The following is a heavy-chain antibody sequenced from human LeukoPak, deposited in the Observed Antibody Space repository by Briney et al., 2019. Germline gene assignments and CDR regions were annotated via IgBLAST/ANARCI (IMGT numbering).Heavy chain of an antibody. CDR3: ARRAGAYSHPYDC. CDR2: IYSSVT. J-gene: IGHJ4*02. Sequence: PGGSLRLSCTVSGFTISSNSMSWVRQAPGKGLEWVSFIYSSVTHYSDSVKGRFTISRDNSKNTLFLQMNSLRAEDTAVYYCARRAGAYSHPYDCWGQGTLVTVSS. V-gene: IGHV3-53*01. CDR1: GFTISSNS. D-gene: IGHD4/OR15-4a*01.